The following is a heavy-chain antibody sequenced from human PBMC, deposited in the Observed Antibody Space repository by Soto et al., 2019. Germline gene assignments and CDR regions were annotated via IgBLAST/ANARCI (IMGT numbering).Heavy chain of an antibody. Sequence: GESLKISCKGSGYSFTSYCIGWVRQMPGKGLEWMGIIYPGDSDTRYSPSFQGQVTISAGKAISTSYPQWRSLKASDTAMYYCATRLLRVNSGFDPWGPGTLITVSS. CDR2: IYPGDSDT. CDR1: GYSFTSYC. V-gene: IGHV5-51*01. CDR3: ATRLLRVNSGFDP. J-gene: IGHJ5*02. D-gene: IGHD2-15*01.